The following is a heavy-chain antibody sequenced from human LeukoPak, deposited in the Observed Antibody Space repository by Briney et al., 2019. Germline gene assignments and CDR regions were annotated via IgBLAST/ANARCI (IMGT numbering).Heavy chain of an antibody. Sequence: PGGSLRLSCAASGFTFSSYAMSWVRQAPGKGLEWVSYISSSSSTIYYADSVKGRFTISRDNAKNSLYLQMNSLRAEDTAVYYCARGRLGMDPYYFDYWGQGTLVTVSS. CDR1: GFTFSSYA. CDR3: ARGRLGMDPYYFDY. V-gene: IGHV3-48*01. D-gene: IGHD1-14*01. J-gene: IGHJ4*02. CDR2: ISSSSSTI.